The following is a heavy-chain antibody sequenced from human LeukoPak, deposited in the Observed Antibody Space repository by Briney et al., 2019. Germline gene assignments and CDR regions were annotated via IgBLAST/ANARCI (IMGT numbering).Heavy chain of an antibody. Sequence: AGGSLRLSCAASGFTVSSNYMSWGRQARGKGLEWVSVIYRGGSTYYADSVKGRFTISRNNSKNTPYLQMNSLRAEDTAVYYCASSSGDFWSGLDAFDIWGQGTMVTVSS. CDR1: GFTVSSNY. J-gene: IGHJ3*02. V-gene: IGHV3-53*01. CDR2: IYRGGST. CDR3: ASSSGDFWSGLDAFDI. D-gene: IGHD3-3*01.